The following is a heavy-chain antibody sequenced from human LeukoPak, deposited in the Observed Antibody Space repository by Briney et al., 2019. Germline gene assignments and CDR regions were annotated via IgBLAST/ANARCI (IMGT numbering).Heavy chain of an antibody. J-gene: IGHJ4*02. CDR2: ISAYNGNT. V-gene: IGHV1-18*01. CDR1: GYTFTSYG. D-gene: IGHD3-3*01. Sequence: ASVKVSCKASGYTFTSYGISWVRQAPGQGLEWMGWISAYNGNTNYAQKLQGRVTMTTDTSTSTVYMELSSLRSEDTAVYYCARAHDFWSGYPFDYWGQGTLVTVSS. CDR3: ARAHDFWSGYPFDY.